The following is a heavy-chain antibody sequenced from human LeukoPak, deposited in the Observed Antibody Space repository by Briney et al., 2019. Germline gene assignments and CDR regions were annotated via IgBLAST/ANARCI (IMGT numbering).Heavy chain of an antibody. Sequence: SLRLSCAASGFTFDDYAMHWVRQAPGKGLEWGSGISWNSCSIGYADSVKGRFTISRDNAKNSLYLQMSSLRAEDMALYYCAKDTVAGTPDAFDIWGQGTMVTVSS. CDR3: AKDTVAGTPDAFDI. J-gene: IGHJ3*02. D-gene: IGHD6-19*01. CDR2: ISWNSCSI. CDR1: GFTFDDYA. V-gene: IGHV3-9*03.